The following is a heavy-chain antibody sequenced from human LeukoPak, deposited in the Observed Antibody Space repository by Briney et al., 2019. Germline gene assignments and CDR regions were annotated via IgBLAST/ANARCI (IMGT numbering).Heavy chain of an antibody. Sequence: SVKVSCKASGGTFSSYAISWVRQAPGQGLEWMGRIIPVLGMANYAQKLQGRVTITGDKSTSTAYMELSSLRSEDTAVYYCGRDYITATAEETVHFAYWGKGTLVTVSS. V-gene: IGHV1-69*04. D-gene: IGHD1-7*01. J-gene: IGHJ4*02. CDR1: GGTFSSYA. CDR2: IIPVLGMA. CDR3: GRDYITATAEETVHFAY.